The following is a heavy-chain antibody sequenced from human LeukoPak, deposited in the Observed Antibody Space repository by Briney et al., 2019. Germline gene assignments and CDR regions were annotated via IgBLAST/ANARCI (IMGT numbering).Heavy chain of an antibody. Sequence: ASVKVSCKASGYTFTGYYMHWVRQAPGQGLEWMGWIDPNSGGTNYAQNFQGRVTMTRDTSISTAYMELSGLRYDDTAVYYCARPGYISGWFPRGQGTLVTVSS. V-gene: IGHV1-2*02. CDR3: ARPGYISGWFP. CDR2: IDPNSGGT. J-gene: IGHJ5*02. CDR1: GYTFTGYY. D-gene: IGHD6-19*01.